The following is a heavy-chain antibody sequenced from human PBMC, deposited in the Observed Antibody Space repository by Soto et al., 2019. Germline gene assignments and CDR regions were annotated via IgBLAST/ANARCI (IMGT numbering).Heavy chain of an antibody. CDR1: GFTFSNYW. CDR2: IETDGSST. V-gene: IGHV3-74*01. D-gene: IGHD2-2*02. J-gene: IGHJ4*02. Sequence: PGGSLRLSCAASGFTFSNYWMHWVRQAPGKGLVWVSRIETDGSSTRYADSVKGRFTISRDTSKNQFSLKLTSVTAADTAVYYCATRFYTSGVLFDYWGQGTPVTVSS. CDR3: ATRFYTSGVLFDY.